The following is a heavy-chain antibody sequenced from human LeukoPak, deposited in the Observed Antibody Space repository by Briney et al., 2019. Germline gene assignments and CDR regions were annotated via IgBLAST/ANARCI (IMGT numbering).Heavy chain of an antibody. J-gene: IGHJ3*02. D-gene: IGHD2-15*01. V-gene: IGHV3-30*02. CDR2: IRYDGDNK. Sequence: GGSLRLSCAASAFTFSSYGMHWVRQAPGKGLEWVAFIRYDGDNKYYADSVKDRFTISRDNSKNTLYLQVNSLRVEDTGIYYCARRSIYCNGESCFFDIWGQGTLVTVSS. CDR1: AFTFSSYG. CDR3: ARRSIYCNGESCFFDI.